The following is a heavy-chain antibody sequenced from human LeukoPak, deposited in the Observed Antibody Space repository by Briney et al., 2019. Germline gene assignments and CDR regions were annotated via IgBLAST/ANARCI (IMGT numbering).Heavy chain of an antibody. CDR3: ARDGGYYGSGSYLLH. CDR2: IYSGGST. J-gene: IGHJ4*02. V-gene: IGHV3-53*01. D-gene: IGHD3-10*01. CDR1: GFTVSSNY. Sequence: GGSLRLSCAASGFTVSSNYMSWVRQAPGKGLEWVSVIYSGGSTYYADSVKGRFTISRDNSKNTLYLQMNSLRAEDTAVYYCARDGGYYGSGSYLLHWGQGILVTVSS.